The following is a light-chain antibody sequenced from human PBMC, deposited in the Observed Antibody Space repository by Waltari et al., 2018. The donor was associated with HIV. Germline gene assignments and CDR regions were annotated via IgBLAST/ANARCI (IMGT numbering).Light chain of an antibody. CDR3: QQYGSSPPIT. CDR1: QSLSSSY. V-gene: IGKV3-20*01. J-gene: IGKJ5*01. Sequence: EIVLTQSPGTLPLSPGERATLSCRASQSLSSSYLSWYQQKPGQAPRLLIYGASSRATGIPDMFSGSESGTDFTLTISRLEPEDFAVYYCQQYGSSPPITFGQGTRLEIK. CDR2: GAS.